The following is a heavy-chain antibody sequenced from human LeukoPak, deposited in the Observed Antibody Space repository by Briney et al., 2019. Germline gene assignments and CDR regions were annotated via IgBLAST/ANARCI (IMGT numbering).Heavy chain of an antibody. V-gene: IGHV4-59*01. CDR3: ARVGEYYDSGSYYKYFDY. Sequence: SETLSLTCAVSGGSISPSYWSWIRQPPGKGLEWIGYIYYSGSTNYNPSLKSRVTVSLDTSKNQFSLKLSSVTAADTAVYYCARVGEYYDSGSYYKYFDYWGQGTLVTVSS. CDR1: GGSISPSY. CDR2: IYYSGST. J-gene: IGHJ4*02. D-gene: IGHD3-10*01.